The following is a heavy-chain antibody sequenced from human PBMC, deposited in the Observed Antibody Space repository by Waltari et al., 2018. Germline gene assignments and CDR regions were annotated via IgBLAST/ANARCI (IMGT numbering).Heavy chain of an antibody. CDR1: GGSFSGYY. J-gene: IGHJ4*02. CDR3: ARLDQEWELLSY. Sequence: QVQLQQWGAGLLKPSETLSLTCAVYGGSFSGYYWSWTRQAPGEGLKWIGETTHSGSTNYNPSLKSAVNITVETSKNQFSLKLGAVTAADTAVYYWARLDQEWELLSYWGQGTLVTVSS. V-gene: IGHV4-34*01. CDR2: TTHSGST. D-gene: IGHD1-26*01.